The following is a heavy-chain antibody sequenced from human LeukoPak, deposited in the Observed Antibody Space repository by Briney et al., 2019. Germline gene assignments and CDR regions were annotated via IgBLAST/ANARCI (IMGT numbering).Heavy chain of an antibody. CDR2: ISGSGGST. V-gene: IGHV3-23*01. Sequence: GGSLRLSCAASGFTFSSYGMSWVRQAPGKGLEWVSAISGSGGSTYYADSVKGRFTISRDNSKNTLYLQMNSLRAEDTAVYYCASSLYSSGWYFDYWGQGTLVAVSS. J-gene: IGHJ4*02. CDR1: GFTFSSYG. CDR3: ASSLYSSGWYFDY. D-gene: IGHD6-19*01.